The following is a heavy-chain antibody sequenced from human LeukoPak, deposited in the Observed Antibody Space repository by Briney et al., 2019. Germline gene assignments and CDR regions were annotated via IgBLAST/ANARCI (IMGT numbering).Heavy chain of an antibody. V-gene: IGHV3-9*01. J-gene: IGHJ3*01. D-gene: IGHD3-22*01. CDR3: AKDNYYDSSGYLNH. CDR1: GFTFDDYA. CDR2: ISWNSGGI. Sequence: SLSLSCAASGFTFDDYAMHWVRQAPGKGLEWVSGISWNSGGIGYADSVKGRFTISRDNAKNSLYLQMNSLRAEDTALYYCAKDNYYDSSGYLNHWGQGTMVTVSS.